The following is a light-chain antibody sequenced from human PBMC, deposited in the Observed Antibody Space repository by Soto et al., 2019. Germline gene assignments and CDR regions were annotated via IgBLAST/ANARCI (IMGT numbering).Light chain of an antibody. CDR2: KAS. CDR1: QTISSW. J-gene: IGKJ1*01. CDR3: QHYNSYAEA. V-gene: IGKV1-5*03. Sequence: DIPMTQSPSTLSGSVGDRVTITCRASQTISSWLAWYQQKPGKAPKLLIYKASTLKSRVPSRCSGSGSGTEFTLTISSVQPDDFATYYCQHYNSYAEAFGQGTKVELK.